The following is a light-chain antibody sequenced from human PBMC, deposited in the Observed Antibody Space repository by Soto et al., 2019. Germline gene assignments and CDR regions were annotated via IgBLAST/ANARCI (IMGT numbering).Light chain of an antibody. CDR2: DVT. J-gene: IGLJ2*01. Sequence: QSALTQPASVSGSPGQSITISCTGTSSDVGGYNYVSWYQQHPGKAPKLIIYDVTNRPSGVSNRFSGSKSGNTASLTISGLQAADEADYYCSSYTSISTLVFGGGTQLTVL. CDR3: SSYTSISTLV. V-gene: IGLV2-14*01. CDR1: SSDVGGYNY.